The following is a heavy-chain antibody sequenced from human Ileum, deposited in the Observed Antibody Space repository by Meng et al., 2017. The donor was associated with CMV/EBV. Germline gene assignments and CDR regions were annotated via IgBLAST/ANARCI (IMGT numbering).Heavy chain of an antibody. Sequence: GQRVESGGGLAQPGGSLGLSCAASGFTFNSYWMHWVRQAPGKGLVWVSSIKSDGSSTNYADSVKGRFTISRDNAKNTLYLQMNSLRAEDTAVYYCARSFDYWGQGTLVTVSS. CDR1: GFTFNSYW. CDR3: ARSFDY. V-gene: IGHV3-74*01. CDR2: IKSDGSST. J-gene: IGHJ4*02.